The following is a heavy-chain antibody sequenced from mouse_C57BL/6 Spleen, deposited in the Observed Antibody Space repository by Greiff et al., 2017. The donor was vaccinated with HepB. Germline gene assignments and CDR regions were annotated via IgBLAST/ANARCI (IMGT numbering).Heavy chain of an antibody. D-gene: IGHD2-4*01. CDR2: ISDGGSYT. V-gene: IGHV5-4*03. CDR3: AKLSTLRYFDV. CDR1: GFTFSSYA. Sequence: EVKLMESGGGLVKPGGSLKLSCAASGFTFSSYAMSWVRQTPEKRLEWVATISDGGSYTYYPDNVKGRFTISRDNAKNNLYLQMSHLKSEDTAMYYCAKLSTLRYFDVWGTGTTVTVSS. J-gene: IGHJ1*03.